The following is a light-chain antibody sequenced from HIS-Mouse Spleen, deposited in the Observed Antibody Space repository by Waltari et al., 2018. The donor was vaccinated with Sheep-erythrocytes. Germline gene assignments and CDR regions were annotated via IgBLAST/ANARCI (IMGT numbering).Light chain of an antibody. CDR1: QGIRND. CDR3: LQDYNYPYT. V-gene: IGKV1-6*01. CDR2: AAS. J-gene: IGKJ2*01. Sequence: AIQMTQSPSSLSASVGDRVPITCRASQGIRNDLGLYQQKPGKAPKLLIYAASSLQSGVPSRFSGSGSGTDFTLTISSLQPEDFATYYCLQDYNYPYTFGQGTKLEIK.